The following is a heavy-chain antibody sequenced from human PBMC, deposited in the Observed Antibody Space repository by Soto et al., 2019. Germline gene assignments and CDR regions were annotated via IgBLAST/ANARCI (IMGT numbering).Heavy chain of an antibody. CDR3: ARGTYKDF. CDR1: GYTFITYG. D-gene: IGHD1-1*01. CDR2: ISAYNGNT. V-gene: IGHV1-18*01. J-gene: IGHJ4*02. Sequence: QVQLVQSGAEVKKPGASVKVSCKASGYTFITYGINWVRQAPGQGLEWMAWISAYNGNTYYAQNFQGRVTITTDTSTSTAYMELRSLRSDDPAIYYCARGTYKDFWGQGTLDTVSS.